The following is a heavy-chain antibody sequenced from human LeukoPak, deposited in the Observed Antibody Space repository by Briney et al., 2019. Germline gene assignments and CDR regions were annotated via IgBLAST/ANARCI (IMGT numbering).Heavy chain of an antibody. CDR1: GGTSSSYA. Sequence: ASVKVSCKASGGTSSSYAISWVRQAPGQGLEWMGGIIPIFGTANYAQKFQGRVTITADESTSTAYMELRSLRSDDTAVYYCARSIAAAGMDAFDIWGQGTMVTVSS. D-gene: IGHD6-13*01. J-gene: IGHJ3*02. CDR3: ARSIAAAGMDAFDI. V-gene: IGHV1-69*13. CDR2: IIPIFGTA.